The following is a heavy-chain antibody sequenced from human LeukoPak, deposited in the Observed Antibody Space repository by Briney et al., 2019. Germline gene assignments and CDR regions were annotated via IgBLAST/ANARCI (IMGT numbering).Heavy chain of an antibody. J-gene: IGHJ4*02. D-gene: IGHD2-8*02. CDR1: GYTFTSYG. Sequence: GASVKVSCKASGYTFTSYGISWVRQAPGQGLEWMGWITTYNDNTNYAQKFQGRVTMTTDTSTSTAYMELRSLRSDDTAVYYCARFTGTYLAYWGQGILVTVSS. CDR2: ITTYNDNT. CDR3: ARFTGTYLAY. V-gene: IGHV1-18*01.